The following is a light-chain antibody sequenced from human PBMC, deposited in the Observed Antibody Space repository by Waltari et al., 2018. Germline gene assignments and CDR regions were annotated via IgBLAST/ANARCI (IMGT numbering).Light chain of an antibody. CDR3: LQRYSWPRT. CDR1: QNVDRE. CDR2: DVS. Sequence: IVLTQSPATLSLSPGDSATVSCRASQNVDRELAWYQHKPGQPPRLVIYDVSARATGIPARFSGGGAGTDFSLSISRLEPEDLAVDYCLQRYSWPRTFGQGTKLE. J-gene: IGKJ2*01. V-gene: IGKV3-11*01.